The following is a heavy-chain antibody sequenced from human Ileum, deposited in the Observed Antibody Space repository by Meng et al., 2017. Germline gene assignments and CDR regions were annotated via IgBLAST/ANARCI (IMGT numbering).Heavy chain of an antibody. J-gene: IGHJ4*02. CDR2: IDTKSGRI. CDR1: GFTFSSYE. CDR3: ARDPLSGSSFDY. Sequence: GESLKISCTASGFTFSSYEMNWVRQAPGKGPEWVSYIDTKSGRIEYVDSVRGRFTTSRDNAKRSLYLQMNSLRVEDTAVCYCARDPLSGSSFDYWGQGTLVTVSS. D-gene: IGHD1-26*01. V-gene: IGHV3-48*03.